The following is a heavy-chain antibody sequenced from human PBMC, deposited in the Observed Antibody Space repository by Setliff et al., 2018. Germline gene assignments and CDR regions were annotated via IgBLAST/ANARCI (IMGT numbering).Heavy chain of an antibody. D-gene: IGHD3-16*01. CDR2: IDPQNGDT. CDR1: GYTFTAYF. V-gene: IGHV1-2*04. J-gene: IGHJ3*01. Sequence: GASVKVSCKASGYTFTAYFIHWVRQAPGQGLEWMGWIDPQNGDTELAQDFEGWVTMTRETSLSTAYLGVTRVRSVDTAMFYCARSRKRPQFGLAGDAFDVWGQGTMVTVSS. CDR3: ARSRKRPQFGLAGDAFDV.